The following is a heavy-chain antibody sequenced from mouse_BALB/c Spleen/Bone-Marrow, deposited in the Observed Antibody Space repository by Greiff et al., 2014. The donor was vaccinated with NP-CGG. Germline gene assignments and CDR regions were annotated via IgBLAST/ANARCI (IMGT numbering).Heavy chain of an antibody. Sequence: QVQLQQPGAELARPGASVTLSCKASGYSFTSYWMHWVKQRPGQGLEWIGAIYPGDGDTRYTQKFKGKARLTADKSSGTAYMHLSSLAAEASEDYYCASQGDYGSFDYWGQGTTLTVSS. CDR3: ASQGDYGSFDY. D-gene: IGHD1-1*02. CDR1: GYSFTSYW. J-gene: IGHJ2*01. V-gene: IGHV1-87*01. CDR2: IYPGDGDT.